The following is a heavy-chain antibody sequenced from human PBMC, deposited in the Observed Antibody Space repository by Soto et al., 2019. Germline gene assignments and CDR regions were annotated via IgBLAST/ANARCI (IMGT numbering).Heavy chain of an antibody. CDR2: IWSDGSRG. D-gene: IGHD3-3*01. J-gene: IGHJ6*02. Sequence: QVQLVESGGGVVQPGTSLRLSCAASRLTFSAHDMHWVRQAPGKGLGWVALIWSDGSRGFYADSVKGRFTISRDNFKNTLYLQMDSLGAEDTAVYYCAGETKGGAYEMDVWGQGTTVTVSS. CDR1: RLTFSAHD. V-gene: IGHV3-33*01. CDR3: AGETKGGAYEMDV.